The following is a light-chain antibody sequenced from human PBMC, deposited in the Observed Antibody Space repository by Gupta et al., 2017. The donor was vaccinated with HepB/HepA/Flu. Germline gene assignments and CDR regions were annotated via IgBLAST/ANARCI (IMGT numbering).Light chain of an antibody. CDR1: SSSFGGNY. CDR2: RNN. V-gene: IGLV1-47*01. J-gene: IGLJ2*01. Sequence: QSVLTPPPSASGAPGQRVTFSCSGRSSSFGGNYVYWYQQLPGTAPKLLIYRNNQRPSGVPDRFSGSKSGTSASLAISGLRAEDEADYYCAAWDDSPSDVVFGGGTKLTV. CDR3: AAWDDSPSDVV.